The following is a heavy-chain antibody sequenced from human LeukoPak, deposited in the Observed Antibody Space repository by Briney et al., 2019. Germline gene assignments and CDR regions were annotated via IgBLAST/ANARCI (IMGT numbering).Heavy chain of an antibody. V-gene: IGHV1-2*02. CDR2: INPNSGGT. Sequence: ASVTVSFTASGYTFTGYYMHWVRQAPGQGLEWMGWINPNSGGTNYAQKFQGRVTMTRDTSISTAYMELSRLRSDDTAVYYCARDDSSGYYPGYWGQGTLVTVSS. CDR1: GYTFTGYY. J-gene: IGHJ4*02. D-gene: IGHD3-22*01. CDR3: ARDDSSGYYPGY.